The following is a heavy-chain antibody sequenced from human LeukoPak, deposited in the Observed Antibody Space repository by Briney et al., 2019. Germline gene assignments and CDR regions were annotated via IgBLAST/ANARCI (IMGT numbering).Heavy chain of an antibody. Sequence: GGSLRLSCAASGFTVSSNYMSWVRQAPGKGLEWVAVIYSGGSTYYPDSVKGRFTISRDNSKNTLYLQMNSLRAEDTAVYYCARDYRVGAHDYYYYGMDVWGQGTTVTVSS. CDR2: IYSGGST. D-gene: IGHD1-26*01. CDR1: GFTVSSNY. J-gene: IGHJ6*02. CDR3: ARDYRVGAHDYYYYGMDV. V-gene: IGHV3-66*01.